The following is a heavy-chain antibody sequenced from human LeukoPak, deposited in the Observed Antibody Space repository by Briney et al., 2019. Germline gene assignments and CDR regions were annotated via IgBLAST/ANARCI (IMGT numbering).Heavy chain of an antibody. Sequence: GGSLRLSCAASGFTFSSYAMSWVRQAPGKGLEWVSVIYSGGSTYYADSVKGRFTISRDNSKNTLYLQMNSLRAEDTAVYYCARVIRYYFDYWGQGTLVTVSS. CDR3: ARVIRYYFDY. D-gene: IGHD3-3*02. V-gene: IGHV3-53*01. CDR1: GFTFSSYA. CDR2: IYSGGST. J-gene: IGHJ4*02.